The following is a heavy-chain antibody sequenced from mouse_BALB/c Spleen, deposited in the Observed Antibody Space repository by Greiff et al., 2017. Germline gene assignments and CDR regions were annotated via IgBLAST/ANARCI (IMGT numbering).Heavy chain of an antibody. J-gene: IGHJ4*01. D-gene: IGHD2-3*01. CDR1: GFNIKDTY. CDR3: ARQDDGYFYYAMDY. CDR2: IDPANGNT. V-gene: IGHV14-3*02. Sequence: EVQLQQSGAELVKPGASVKLSCTASGFNIKDTYMHWVKQRPEQGLEWIGRIDPANGNTKYDPKFQGKATITADTSSNTAYLQLSSLTSEDTAVYYCARQDDGYFYYAMDYWGQGTSVTVSS.